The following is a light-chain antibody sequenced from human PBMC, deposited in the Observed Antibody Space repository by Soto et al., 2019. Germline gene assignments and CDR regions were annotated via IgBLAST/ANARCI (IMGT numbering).Light chain of an antibody. Sequence: EIVLTQSPGTLSVSPGERATLSCRASQSVSSSYLSWYQQKPGQAPRLIIYGASSRATGITYRFSGSGSGTDFTLTIIRLDPDDFAVYYCHHYGSSPLTFGGGTKLDIK. CDR3: HHYGSSPLT. V-gene: IGKV3-20*01. J-gene: IGKJ4*01. CDR2: GAS. CDR1: QSVSSSY.